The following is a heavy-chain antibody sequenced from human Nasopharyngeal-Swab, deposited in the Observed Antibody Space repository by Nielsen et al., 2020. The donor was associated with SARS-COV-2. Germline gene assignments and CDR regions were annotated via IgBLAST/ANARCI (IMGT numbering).Heavy chain of an antibody. CDR2: IYTSGST. D-gene: IGHD1-26*01. J-gene: IGHJ6*02. Sequence: SETLSPTCAVSGGSISSGGYYWSWIRQPAGKGLEWIGRIYTSGSTNYNPSLKSRVTMSVDTSKNQFSLKLSSVTAADTAVYYCARGGSYFTSGMDVWGQGTTVTVSS. CDR3: ARGGSYFTSGMDV. V-gene: IGHV4-61*02. CDR1: GGSISSGGYY.